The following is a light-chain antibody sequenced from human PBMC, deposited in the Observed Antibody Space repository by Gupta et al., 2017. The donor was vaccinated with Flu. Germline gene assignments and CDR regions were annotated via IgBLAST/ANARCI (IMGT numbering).Light chain of an antibody. Sequence: QSVLTQSPSASGTPGQRVPLSYSGSSSNIGINIVHWYQHPPGTAPKLLIYSSNQRPSGVPDRFSGSKSGTSASLAISGLQSEDEANDYCAVWDDSLTGVIFGGGTKLTVL. V-gene: IGLV1-44*01. CDR3: AVWDDSLTGVI. J-gene: IGLJ2*01. CDR2: SSN. CDR1: SSNIGINI.